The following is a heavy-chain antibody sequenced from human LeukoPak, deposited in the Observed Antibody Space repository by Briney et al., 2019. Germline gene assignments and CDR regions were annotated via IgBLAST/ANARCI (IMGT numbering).Heavy chain of an antibody. CDR2: ISYDGSNK. CDR1: GFTFSSYG. D-gene: IGHD5-24*01. J-gene: IGHJ5*02. CDR3: AKGGDGYKT. V-gene: IGHV3-30*18. Sequence: GGSLRLSCAASGFTFSSYGMHWVRQAPGKGLEWVAVISYDGSNKYYADSVKGRFTISRDNSKNTLYLQMNSLRAEDTAVYYCAKGGDGYKTWGQGTLVTVSS.